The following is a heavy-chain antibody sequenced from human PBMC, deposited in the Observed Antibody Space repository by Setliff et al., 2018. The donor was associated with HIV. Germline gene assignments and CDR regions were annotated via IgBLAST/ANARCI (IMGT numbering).Heavy chain of an antibody. CDR2: IYTSGST. V-gene: IGHV4-61*02. D-gene: IGHD1-26*01. CDR3: ARDGELTDAFDI. Sequence: SETLSLTCTVSGVSISSASYYWSWIRQPAGKGLEWIGRIYTSGSTNYNPSPKSRVTISVDTSKNQFSLKLSSVTAADTAVYYCARDGELTDAFDIWGQGTMVTVSS. CDR1: GVSISSASYY. J-gene: IGHJ3*02.